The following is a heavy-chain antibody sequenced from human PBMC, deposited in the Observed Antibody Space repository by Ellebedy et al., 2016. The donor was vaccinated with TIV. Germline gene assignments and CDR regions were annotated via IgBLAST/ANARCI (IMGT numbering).Heavy chain of an antibody. V-gene: IGHV3-30*04. CDR2: ISYNGSKK. D-gene: IGHD4-23*01. J-gene: IGHJ4*02. Sequence: GESLKISCATSGLTFSTYAMYWVRQAPGKGLEWVAVISYNGSKKNYADFVKGRFTVSRDNSNDTLYLQMSSLRPEDTAVYYCARTFYGGNSALDYWGQGTLVTVSS. CDR3: ARTFYGGNSALDY. CDR1: GLTFSTYA.